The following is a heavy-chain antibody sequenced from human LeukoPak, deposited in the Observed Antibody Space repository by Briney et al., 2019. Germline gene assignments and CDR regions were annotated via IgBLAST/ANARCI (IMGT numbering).Heavy chain of an antibody. D-gene: IGHD1-26*01. CDR3: TRGSAFDI. CDR1: GDSVSSTSAS. V-gene: IGHV6-1*01. Sequence: SQTLSLTCAISGDSVSSTSASWNWIRQSPSRGLEWLGRTYYRSKWYNDYAVSVKSRININPDTAKNQVSLQLNSVTPEDTAVCYCTRGSAFDIWGQGTMVTVSS. J-gene: IGHJ3*02. CDR2: TYYRSKWYN.